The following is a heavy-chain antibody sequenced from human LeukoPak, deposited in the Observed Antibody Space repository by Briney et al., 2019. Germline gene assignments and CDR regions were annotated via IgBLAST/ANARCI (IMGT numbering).Heavy chain of an antibody. CDR3: ARFTRAAAGTLEY. D-gene: IGHD6-13*01. Sequence: ASVKVSCKASGYTFTSYGINWVRQATGQGLEWMGWMNPNSGNTGYAQKFQGRVTMTRNTSISTAYMELSSLRSEDTAVYYCARFTRAAAGTLEYWGQGTLVTVSS. CDR2: MNPNSGNT. J-gene: IGHJ4*02. V-gene: IGHV1-8*01. CDR1: GYTFTSYG.